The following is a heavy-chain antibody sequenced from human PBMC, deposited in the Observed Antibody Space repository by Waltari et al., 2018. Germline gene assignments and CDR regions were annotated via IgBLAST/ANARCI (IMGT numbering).Heavy chain of an antibody. CDR1: GGSFSGYY. CDR2: INHSGST. CDR3: ARATSIAAAGTWSSHDY. Sequence: QVQLQQWGAGLLKPSETLSLTCAVYGGSFSGYYWSWIRQPPGKGLEWIGEINHSGSTNYNPSLKSRVTISVDTSKNQFSLKLSSVTAADTAVYYCARATSIAAAGTWSSHDYWGQGTLVTVSS. V-gene: IGHV4-34*01. D-gene: IGHD6-13*01. J-gene: IGHJ4*02.